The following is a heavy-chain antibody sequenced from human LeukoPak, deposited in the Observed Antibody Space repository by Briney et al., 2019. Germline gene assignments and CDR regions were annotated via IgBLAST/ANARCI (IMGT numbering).Heavy chain of an antibody. J-gene: IGHJ6*03. D-gene: IGHD6-19*01. Sequence: PGGSLRLSCAASRFTFSSYSRNWVRQAPGKGLEWIGYIYYSGSTNYNPSLKSRVTISVDTSKNQFSLKLSSVTAADTAVYYCARIAVAGTTYYYYYMDVWGKGTTVTISS. CDR1: RFTFSSYS. CDR2: IYYSGST. CDR3: ARIAVAGTTYYYYYMDV. V-gene: IGHV4-59*12.